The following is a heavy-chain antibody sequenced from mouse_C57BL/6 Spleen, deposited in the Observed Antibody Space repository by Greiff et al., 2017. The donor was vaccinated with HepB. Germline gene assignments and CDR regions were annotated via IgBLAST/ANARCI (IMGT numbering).Heavy chain of an antibody. Sequence: QVQLQQPGAELVRPGSSVKLSCKASGYTFTSYWMHWVKQRPIQGLEWIGNIDPSDSETHYNQKFKDKATLTVDKSSSTAYMQLSSLTSADSAVYYCARDSSGYGAMDYWGQGTSVTVSS. CDR2: IDPSDSET. CDR3: ARDSSGYGAMDY. CDR1: GYTFTSYW. D-gene: IGHD3-2*02. J-gene: IGHJ4*01. V-gene: IGHV1-52*01.